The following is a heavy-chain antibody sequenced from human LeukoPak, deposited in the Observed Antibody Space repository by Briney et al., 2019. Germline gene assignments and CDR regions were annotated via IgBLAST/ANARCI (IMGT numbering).Heavy chain of an antibody. CDR1: GFTFSSYA. CDR2: ISYDGSNK. CDR3: AKKLGDYGDYGGDAFDI. Sequence: PGGSLRLSCAASGFTFSSYAMHWVRQAPGKGLEWVAVISYDGSNKYYADSVKGRFTISRDNSKNTLYLQMNSLRAEDTAVYYCAKKLGDYGDYGGDAFDIWGQGTMVTVSS. D-gene: IGHD4-17*01. V-gene: IGHV3-30-3*02. J-gene: IGHJ3*02.